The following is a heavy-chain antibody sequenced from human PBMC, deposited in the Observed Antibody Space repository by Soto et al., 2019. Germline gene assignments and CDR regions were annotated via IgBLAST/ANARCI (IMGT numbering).Heavy chain of an antibody. CDR2: ISSSTSYV. CDR1: GFTFSRYG. D-gene: IGHD2-2*01. V-gene: IGHV3-21*06. Sequence: EVQLVESGGGLVKPGGSLRLSCAASGFTFSRYGMNWLRQAPGKGLEWVASISSSTSYVYHADSVKGRFSISRDNAKNILYLEMYALRIEDTAVYYCARDPSEGRVGNWFESWGQGTLVTVSS. CDR3: ARDPSEGRVGNWFES. J-gene: IGHJ5*01.